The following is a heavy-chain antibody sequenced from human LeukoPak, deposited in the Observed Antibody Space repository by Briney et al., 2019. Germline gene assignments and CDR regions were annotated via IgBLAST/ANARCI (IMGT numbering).Heavy chain of an antibody. Sequence: GGSLRLSCAASGFTFTSFAMTWVREAPGKGLEWVSAISGSGGATYYADSVKGRFTISRDNSKNTLYLQMDSLRAEDTAVYYCVKDRTRLDYWGQGTLVTVSS. CDR2: ISGSGGAT. V-gene: IGHV3-23*01. CDR3: VKDRTRLDY. CDR1: GFTFTSFA. J-gene: IGHJ4*02.